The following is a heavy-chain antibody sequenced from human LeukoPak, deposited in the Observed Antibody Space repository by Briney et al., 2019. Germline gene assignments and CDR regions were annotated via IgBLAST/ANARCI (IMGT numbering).Heavy chain of an antibody. V-gene: IGHV3-30*02. CDR1: GCTFSSYG. Sequence: AGSLRLSCAAPGCTFSSYGMHWVRQAPGKGLEWVAFIRHDGSNKYYADSVKGRSTISRDNSKNTLFLQMNSLRPEDTAVYYCAKDSKRWKTYYYEAGSYYFDYWGQGTRVTVSS. J-gene: IGHJ4*02. D-gene: IGHD3-10*01. CDR2: IRHDGSNK. CDR3: AKDSKRWKTYYYEAGSYYFDY.